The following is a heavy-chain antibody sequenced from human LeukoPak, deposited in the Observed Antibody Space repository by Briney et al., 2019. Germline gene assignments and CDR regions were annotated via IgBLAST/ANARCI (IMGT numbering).Heavy chain of an antibody. D-gene: IGHD3-3*01. CDR2: IKQDGSEK. Sequence: GGSLRLSCAASGFTFSSYWMSWVRQAPGKGLEWVANIKQDGSEKYYVDSVKGRFTISRDNAKNSLYLQMNSLRAEDTAVYYCARDTGYSVTISDGFDIWGQGTKVTVSS. J-gene: IGHJ3*02. CDR3: ARDTGYSVTISDGFDI. CDR1: GFTFSSYW. V-gene: IGHV3-7*01.